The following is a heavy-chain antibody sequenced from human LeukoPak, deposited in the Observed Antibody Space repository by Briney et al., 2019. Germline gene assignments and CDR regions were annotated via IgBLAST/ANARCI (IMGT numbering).Heavy chain of an antibody. J-gene: IGHJ4*02. Sequence: SETLSLTCAVSGGSILTTNWWSWVRQTPGKGLEWIGEVHLSGASNYNPSLKSRVSMSIGKSKNQLSLKLTSVTAADTAMYYCARESGAFSPFGFWGQGTLVTASS. CDR1: GGSILTTNW. CDR3: ARESGAFSPFGF. V-gene: IGHV4-4*02. CDR2: VHLSGAS. D-gene: IGHD1-26*01.